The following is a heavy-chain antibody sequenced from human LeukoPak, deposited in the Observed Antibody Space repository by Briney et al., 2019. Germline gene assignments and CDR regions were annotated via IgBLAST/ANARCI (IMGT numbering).Heavy chain of an antibody. CDR2: IKQDGSEK. J-gene: IGHJ4*02. CDR1: GFTFSSYA. V-gene: IGHV3-7*03. Sequence: GSLRLSCAASGFTFSSYAMHWVRQAPGKGLEWVALIKQDGSEKYYVDSVKGRFTMSRDNAESSLYLQMNSLRVEDTAMYYCARYGQLGDWGRGTLVTVSS. D-gene: IGHD6-6*01. CDR3: ARYGQLGD.